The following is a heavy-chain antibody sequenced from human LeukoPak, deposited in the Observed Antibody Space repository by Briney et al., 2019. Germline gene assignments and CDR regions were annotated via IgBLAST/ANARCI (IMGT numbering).Heavy chain of an antibody. Sequence: SGGSLRLSCAAAGFSFNNYGMHWVRQAPGKGLEWVAVISYDGTNKYYADSVKGRFTISRDNSKNTLNLQMNSLRVEDTAVYFCAKDGRIWSPAYHFDYWGQGALVTVSS. V-gene: IGHV3-30*18. CDR3: AKDGRIWSPAYHFDY. J-gene: IGHJ4*02. CDR1: GFSFNNYG. CDR2: ISYDGTNK. D-gene: IGHD3-10*01.